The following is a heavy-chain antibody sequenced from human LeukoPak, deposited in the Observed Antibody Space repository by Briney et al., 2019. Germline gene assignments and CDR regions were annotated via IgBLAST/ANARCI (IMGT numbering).Heavy chain of an antibody. Sequence: GGSLRLSCAASGFTFSSYAMSWVRQAPGKGLEWVSAISGSGGSTYYADYVKGRFTISRDNSKNTLYLQMNSLRAEDTAVYYCAKGDYYDSSGDQWGQGTLVTVSS. D-gene: IGHD3-22*01. CDR1: GFTFSSYA. V-gene: IGHV3-23*01. CDR3: AKGDYYDSSGDQ. J-gene: IGHJ4*02. CDR2: ISGSGGST.